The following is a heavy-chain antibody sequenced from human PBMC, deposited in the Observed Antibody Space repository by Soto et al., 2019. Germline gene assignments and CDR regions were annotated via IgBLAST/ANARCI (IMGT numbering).Heavy chain of an antibody. CDR3: AREVWEGGAVFGSNTYSYYHGMDV. CDR1: GFTFSSYW. V-gene: IGHV3-7*05. J-gene: IGHJ6*02. CDR2: IKRDGSEK. Sequence: EVQLVESGGGLVQPGGSLRVSCAASGFTFSSYWMSWVRQAPGKGLQWVANIKRDGSEKYYVDSVKGRFIISRDDAKNSLYLRMSSLRVEDTAVYYCAREVWEGGAVFGSNTYSYYHGMDVWGQGTTVTVSS. D-gene: IGHD3-16*01.